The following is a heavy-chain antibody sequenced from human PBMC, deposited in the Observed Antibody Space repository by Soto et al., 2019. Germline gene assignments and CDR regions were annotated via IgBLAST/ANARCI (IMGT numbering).Heavy chain of an antibody. CDR3: TRGGGAHYRFDP. D-gene: IGHD1-26*01. V-gene: IGHV1-18*01. Sequence: QVQLVQSGAEMRKPGASVKVSCKASGYTFTSTWLPWVRQAPGRGLEWVGWISPYNGNTNYAQKLQGRVTMTADTSTNTVYMELRSLRLDDTAVYYCTRGGGAHYRFDPWGQGTQVTVSS. CDR2: ISPYNGNT. J-gene: IGHJ5*02. CDR1: GYTFTSTW.